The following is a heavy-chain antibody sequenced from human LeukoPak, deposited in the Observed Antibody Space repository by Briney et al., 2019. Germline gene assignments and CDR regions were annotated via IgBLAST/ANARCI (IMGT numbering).Heavy chain of an antibody. D-gene: IGHD3-9*01. CDR1: GFTFSSYW. Sequence: GGSLRLSCAASGFTFSSYWMSWVRQAPGKGLEWVANIKQDGSEKYYVDSVKGRFTISRDNAKNSLYLQMNSLRAEDTAVYYCASLNDILTGYAFDIWGQGTMVTVSS. CDR2: IKQDGSEK. J-gene: IGHJ3*02. CDR3: ASLNDILTGYAFDI. V-gene: IGHV3-7*01.